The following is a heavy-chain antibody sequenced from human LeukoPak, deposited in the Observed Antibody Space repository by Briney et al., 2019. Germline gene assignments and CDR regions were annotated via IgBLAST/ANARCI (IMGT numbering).Heavy chain of an antibody. CDR1: GYTFTGYY. CDR3: ARDTCSSTSCPIDY. V-gene: IGHV1-2*02. CDR2: INPNSGGT. Sequence: GASVKVSCKASGYTFTGYYMHWVRQAPGQGLEWMGWINPNSGGTNYAQKFQGRVTMTWDTSISTAYMELSRLRSDDTAVYYCARDTCSSTSCPIDYWGQGTLVTVSS. D-gene: IGHD2-2*01. J-gene: IGHJ4*02.